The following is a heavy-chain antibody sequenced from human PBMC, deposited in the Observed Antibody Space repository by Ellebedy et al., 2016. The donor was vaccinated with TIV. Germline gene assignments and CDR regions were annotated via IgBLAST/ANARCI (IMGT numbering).Heavy chain of an antibody. J-gene: IGHJ6*02. CDR2: INPNSGGT. CDR1: GYTFTGYY. Sequence: ASVKVSCKASGYTFTGYYMHWVRQAPGQGLEWMGWINPNSGGTNYARKFQGRVTMTRDTSISTAYMELSRLRSDDTAVYYCARGDSSGWSIYGMDVWGQGTTVTVSS. D-gene: IGHD6-19*01. V-gene: IGHV1-2*02. CDR3: ARGDSSGWSIYGMDV.